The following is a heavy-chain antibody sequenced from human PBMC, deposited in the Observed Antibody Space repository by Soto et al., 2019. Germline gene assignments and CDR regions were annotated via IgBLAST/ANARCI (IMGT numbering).Heavy chain of an antibody. Sequence: QAGGSLRLSCAASGFTFSSFEMSWVRQAPGQGLEWVSYVSSGGSTVYYADSVKGRFTISRDNAKNSLYLQMNSLRAEDTAVYYCARTPFISRAFDYWGQGTLVTVSS. D-gene: IGHD3-10*01. CDR1: GFTFSSFE. CDR3: ARTPFISRAFDY. V-gene: IGHV3-48*03. J-gene: IGHJ4*02. CDR2: VSSGGSTV.